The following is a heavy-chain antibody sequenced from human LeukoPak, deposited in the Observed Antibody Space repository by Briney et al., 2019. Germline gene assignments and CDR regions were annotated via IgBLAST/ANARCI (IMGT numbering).Heavy chain of an antibody. D-gene: IGHD4-17*01. CDR2: IDAGNGNT. CDR3: ARGAVSVTWFSY. J-gene: IGHJ4*02. Sequence: ASVKVSCKASGYTFTSYAMHWVRQAPGQRLEWMGWIDAGNGNTKYSQKFQGRVTITRDTSASTAYMEPSSLRSEDTAVYYCARGAVSVTWFSYWGQGTLVTVSS. CDR1: GYTFTSYA. V-gene: IGHV1-3*01.